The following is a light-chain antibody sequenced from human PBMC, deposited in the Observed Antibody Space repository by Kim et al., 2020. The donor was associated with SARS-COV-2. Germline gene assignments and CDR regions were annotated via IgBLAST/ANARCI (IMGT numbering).Light chain of an antibody. CDR1: SNDVGGYNY. CDR3: CSYSGADTGV. Sequence: QSALTQPRPVSGSPGQSVTISCTGTSNDVGGYNYVSWYQQHPDKVPKLIIYDVSERPSGVPDRFSGSKSGNTASLTISGLQAEDEADYFCCSYSGADTGVFGAGTKVTVL. J-gene: IGLJ1*01. CDR2: DVS. V-gene: IGLV2-11*01.